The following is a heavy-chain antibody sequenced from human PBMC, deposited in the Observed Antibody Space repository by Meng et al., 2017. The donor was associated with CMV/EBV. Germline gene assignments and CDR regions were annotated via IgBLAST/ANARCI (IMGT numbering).Heavy chain of an antibody. CDR2: SSSRDSYT. Sequence: YIDWIRECQRKGLGVVSYSSSRDSYTNCNNSEKDRFTITRENAKNTLSLQMNSLRAEDTAVYYCARVPEEVATIGEVWFDHWGQGTLVTVSS. CDR3: ARVPEEVATIGEVWFDH. V-gene: IGHV3-11*06. CDR1: Y. D-gene: IGHD5-12*01. J-gene: IGHJ5*02.